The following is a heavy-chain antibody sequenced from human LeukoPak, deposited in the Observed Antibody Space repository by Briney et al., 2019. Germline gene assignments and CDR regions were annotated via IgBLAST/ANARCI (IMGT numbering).Heavy chain of an antibody. CDR1: GYTFTAYY. CDR3: ARGHFCSSTSCYWDYYMDV. CDR2: INPNSGVT. D-gene: IGHD2-2*01. V-gene: IGHV1-8*03. J-gene: IGHJ6*03. Sequence: ASVKVSCKASGYTFTAYYIHWVRQAPGQGLEWMGRINPNSGVTGYAQKFQGRVTITRNTSISTAYMELSSLRSEDTAVYYCARGHFCSSTSCYWDYYMDVWGKGTTVTVSS.